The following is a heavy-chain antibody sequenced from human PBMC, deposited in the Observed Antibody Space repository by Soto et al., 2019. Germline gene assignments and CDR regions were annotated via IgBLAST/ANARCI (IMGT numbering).Heavy chain of an antibody. D-gene: IGHD2-15*01. Sequence: QVQLQESGPGLVKPSQTLSLTCTVSGGSISSGGYYWSWIRQHPGKGLEWIGYIYYSGSTYYNPSLKSRVTISVDTSKNQSYLKLSSVTAADTAVYYCARDETAGVAGGWFDPWGQGPLVTVSS. CDR3: ARDETAGVAGGWFDP. J-gene: IGHJ5*02. V-gene: IGHV4-31*03. CDR2: IYYSGST. CDR1: GGSISSGGYY.